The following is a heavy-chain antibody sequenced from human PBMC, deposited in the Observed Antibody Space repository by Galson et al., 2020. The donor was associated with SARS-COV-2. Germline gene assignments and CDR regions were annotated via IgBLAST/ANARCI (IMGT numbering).Heavy chain of an antibody. J-gene: IGHJ4*02. CDR1: GGSISSGTYY. Sequence: SETLSLTCTVSGGSISSGTYYWAWLRQHPGQGLEWIGSRYYSGSTYYNQSLASRVTISVDTSRNQISLWLSSVTAADTAVYYCARHGGGIQYYFDYWGQGSLVTVSS. CDR2: RYYSGST. D-gene: IGHD5-18*01. CDR3: ARHGGGIQYYFDY. V-gene: IGHV4-39*01.